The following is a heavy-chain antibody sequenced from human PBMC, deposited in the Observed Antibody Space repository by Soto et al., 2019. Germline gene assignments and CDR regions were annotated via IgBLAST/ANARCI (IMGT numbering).Heavy chain of an antibody. J-gene: IGHJ6*01. Sequence: QVKLVQSGAEVKEPGASVKVSCKASGYTFINSAMYWVRQAPGQRLECVGWINAGNGNTKYSQKFQVRVTITRDTSASRVYMDFISLRSEATAVYDCAAADAGHAQSGRDVCGEGTTVRVSS. CDR3: AAADAGHAQSGRDV. V-gene: IGHV1-3*01. CDR1: GYTFINSA. CDR2: INAGNGNT. D-gene: IGHD6-13*01.